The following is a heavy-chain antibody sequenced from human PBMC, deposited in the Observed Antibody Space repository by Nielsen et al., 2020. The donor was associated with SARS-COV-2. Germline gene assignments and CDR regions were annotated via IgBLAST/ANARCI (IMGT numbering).Heavy chain of an antibody. J-gene: IGHJ4*02. CDR1: GFIVSSNY. CDR3: AKSKGQPGYSNGGYFDY. D-gene: IGHD6-19*01. CDR2: ISGNGGST. Sequence: GGSLRLSCAASGFIVSSNYMSWVRQAPGKGLEWVSAISGNGGSTYYADSVKGRFTISRDNSKNTLYLQMNSLRAEDTAVYYCAKSKGQPGYSNGGYFDYWGQGTLVTVSS. V-gene: IGHV3-23*01.